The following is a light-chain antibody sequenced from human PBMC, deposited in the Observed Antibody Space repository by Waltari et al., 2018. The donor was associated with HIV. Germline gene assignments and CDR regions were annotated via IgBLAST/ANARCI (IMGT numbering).Light chain of an antibody. CDR1: IWPSKY. V-gene: IGLV3-10*01. CDR3: YSTDSSGKGV. Sequence: SYELTQPPSVSVSPGQTARLTCSGGIWPSKYPFWYQQKSGQAPVAVIYEGYKRPSGIPERFSGSRSGTMATLTISGAQVEYEGDYYCYSTDSSGKGVFGGGTKLTVL. J-gene: IGLJ3*02. CDR2: EGY.